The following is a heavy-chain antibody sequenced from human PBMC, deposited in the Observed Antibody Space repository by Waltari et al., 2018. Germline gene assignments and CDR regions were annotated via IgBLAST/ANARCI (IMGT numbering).Heavy chain of an antibody. V-gene: IGHV3-23*01. D-gene: IGHD3-10*01. CDR2: LIGSGRST. J-gene: IGHJ4*02. Sequence: EVQLLESGGGLVQPGGSLRLSCAASGFTFSSYAINWARQAPGKWLEWVQTLIGSGRSTYYADSGKCRFSISRDIANNTLYLRMNSLRAADTAVYYCARDRLSGSGSPDSWGQGTLVTVSS. CDR1: GFTFSSYA. CDR3: ARDRLSGSGSPDS.